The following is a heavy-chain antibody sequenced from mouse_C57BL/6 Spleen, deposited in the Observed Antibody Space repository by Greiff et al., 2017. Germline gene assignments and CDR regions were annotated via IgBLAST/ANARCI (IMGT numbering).Heavy chain of an antibody. CDR2: IYPGSGST. D-gene: IGHD2-4*01. CDR1: GYTFTSYW. Sequence: QVQLQQPGAELVKPGASVKMSCKASGYTFTSYWLPWVKQRPGQGLEWIGEIYPGSGSTNYNEKFTSKATLTVDTAYSTAYMQLSSLTSEDSAFSYCARGYYDYDDYAMDYWGQGTSVTVSS. V-gene: IGHV1-55*01. J-gene: IGHJ4*01. CDR3: ARGYYDYDDYAMDY.